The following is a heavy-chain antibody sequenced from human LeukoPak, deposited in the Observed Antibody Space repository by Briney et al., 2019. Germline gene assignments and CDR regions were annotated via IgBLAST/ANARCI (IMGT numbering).Heavy chain of an antibody. CDR2: IYPGDSDT. CDR1: GYSFTNYW. CDR3: ARRSQMATIDFDY. J-gene: IGHJ4*02. V-gene: IGHV5-51*01. D-gene: IGHD5-24*01. Sequence: GESLKISCKSSGYSFTNYWIGWVRQMPGKGLEWMGIIYPGDSDTKYSPSFQGQVTISADKSISTVYLQWSSLKASDTAMYYCARRSQMATIDFDYWGQGTLVTVSS.